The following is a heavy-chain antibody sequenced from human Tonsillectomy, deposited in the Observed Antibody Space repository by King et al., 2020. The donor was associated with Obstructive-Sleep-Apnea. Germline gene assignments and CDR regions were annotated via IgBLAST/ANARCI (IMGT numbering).Heavy chain of an antibody. J-gene: IGHJ4*02. CDR2: IYHSGST. V-gene: IGHV4-30-2*01. CDR3: ARGYGQYYFDY. CDR1: GGSISSGGYS. D-gene: IGHD5-18*01. Sequence: LQLQESGSGLVKPSQTLSLTCAVSGGSISSGGYSWSWIRQPPGKGLEWIGYIYHSGSTYYNPSLKSRVTISVDRSKNQFSLKLSSVTAADTAVYYCARGYGQYYFDYWGQGTLVTVSS.